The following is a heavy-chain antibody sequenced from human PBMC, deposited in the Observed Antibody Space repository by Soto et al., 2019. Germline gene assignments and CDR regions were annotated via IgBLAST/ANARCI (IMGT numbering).Heavy chain of an antibody. Sequence: ASVKVSCKASGGTFSSYTISWVRQAPGQGLEWMGRIIPILGIANYAQKFQGRVTITADKSTSTAYMELSSLRSEDTAVYYCARDGTADQLPTLFGPGGLYYYYMDVWGKGTTVTVSS. D-gene: IGHD2-2*01. CDR1: GGTFSSYT. CDR2: IIPILGIA. CDR3: ARDGTADQLPTLFGPGGLYYYYMDV. J-gene: IGHJ6*03. V-gene: IGHV1-69*04.